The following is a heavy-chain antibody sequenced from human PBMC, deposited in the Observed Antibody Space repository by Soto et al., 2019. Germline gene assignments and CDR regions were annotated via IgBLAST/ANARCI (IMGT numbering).Heavy chain of an antibody. D-gene: IGHD3-16*01. J-gene: IGHJ3*02. CDR3: ARHAPIMITFGGVTNGAFDI. Sequence: GESLKISCKGSGCSFTSYWIGWVRQMPGKGLEWMGIIYPGDSDTRYSPSFQGQVTISADKSISTAYLQWSSLKASDTAMYYCARHAPIMITFGGVTNGAFDIWGQGTMVTVSS. V-gene: IGHV5-51*01. CDR1: GCSFTSYW. CDR2: IYPGDSDT.